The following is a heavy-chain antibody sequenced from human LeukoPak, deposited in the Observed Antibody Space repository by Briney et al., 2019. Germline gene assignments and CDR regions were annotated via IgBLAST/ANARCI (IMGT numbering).Heavy chain of an antibody. D-gene: IGHD4-17*01. CDR2: ISGSGGST. V-gene: IGHV3-23*01. CDR3: ARDSTVTPWDY. J-gene: IGHJ4*02. CDR1: GSTFSSYA. Sequence: AGGSLRLSCAASGSTFSSYAMSWVRQAPGKGLEWVSAISGSGGSTYYADSVKGRFTISRDNAKNSLYLQMNSLRAEDTAVYYCARDSTVTPWDYWGQGTLVTVSS.